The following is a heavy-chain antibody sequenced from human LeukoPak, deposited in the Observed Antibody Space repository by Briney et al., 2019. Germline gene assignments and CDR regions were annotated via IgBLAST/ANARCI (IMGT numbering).Heavy chain of an antibody. CDR3: ARVAYGYGFWSGYRYFDY. CDR2: INPNSGGT. V-gene: IGHV1-2*02. CDR1: GYTFTGYY. Sequence: ASVKVSCKASGYTFTGYYMHWVRQAPGQGLEWMGWINPNSGGTNYAQKFQGRVTMTRDTSISTAYMELSRLRSDDTAVYYCARVAYGYGFWSGYRYFDYWGQGTLVTVSS. D-gene: IGHD3-3*01. J-gene: IGHJ4*02.